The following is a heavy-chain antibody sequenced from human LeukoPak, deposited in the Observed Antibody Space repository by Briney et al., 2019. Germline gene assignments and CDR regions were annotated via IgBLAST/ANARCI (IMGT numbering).Heavy chain of an antibody. V-gene: IGHV1-69*05. J-gene: IGHJ5*02. CDR3: ARSALLWLGEFGIDP. CDR1: GGTFSSYA. D-gene: IGHD3-10*01. Sequence: GASVKVSCKASGGTFSSYAISWVLQAPGQGLEWMGGIIPIFGTANYAQKFQGRVTITTDESTSTAYMELSSLRSEDTAVYYCARSALLWLGEFGIDPWGQGTLVTVSS. CDR2: IIPIFGTA.